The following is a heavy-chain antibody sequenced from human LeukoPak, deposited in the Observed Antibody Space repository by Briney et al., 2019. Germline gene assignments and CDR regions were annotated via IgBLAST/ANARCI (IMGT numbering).Heavy chain of an antibody. CDR1: GGSISSSSYY. CDR2: IYYSGST. J-gene: IGHJ4*02. Sequence: SETLSLTCTVSGGSISSSSYYWGWIRQPPGKGLEWIGSIYYSGSTYYNPSLKSRVTISVDTSKNQFSLKLSSVTAADTAVYYCARRGMGSSSSYWGQGTLVTVSS. V-gene: IGHV4-39*01. D-gene: IGHD6-6*01. CDR3: ARRGMGSSSSY.